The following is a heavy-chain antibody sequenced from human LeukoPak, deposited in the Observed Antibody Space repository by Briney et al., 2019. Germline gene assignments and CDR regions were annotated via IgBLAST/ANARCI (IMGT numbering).Heavy chain of an antibody. CDR2: IYYSGST. V-gene: IGHV4-31*03. D-gene: IGHD3-3*01. Sequence: SETLSLTCTVSGGSISSSSYYWSWIRQHPGKGLEWIGYIYYSGSTYYNPSLKSRVTISVDTSKNQFSLKLSSVTAADTAVYYCARSITIFGVVRLGTLFDYWGQGTLVTVSS. J-gene: IGHJ4*02. CDR1: GGSISSSSYY. CDR3: ARSITIFGVVRLGTLFDY.